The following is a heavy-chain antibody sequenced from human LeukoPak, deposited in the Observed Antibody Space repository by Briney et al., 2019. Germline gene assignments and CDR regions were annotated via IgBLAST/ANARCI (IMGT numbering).Heavy chain of an antibody. J-gene: IGHJ4*02. CDR3: ARDQGYGQRTFDY. V-gene: IGHV4-59*01. D-gene: IGHD5-18*01. CDR2: IYYSGST. CDR1: GGSISSYY. Sequence: PSETLSLTCTVSGGSISSYYWSWIRQPPGKGLEWIGYIYYSGSTNYNPPLKSRVTISVDTSKNQFSLKLSSVTAADTAVYYCARDQGYGQRTFDYWGQGTLVTVSS.